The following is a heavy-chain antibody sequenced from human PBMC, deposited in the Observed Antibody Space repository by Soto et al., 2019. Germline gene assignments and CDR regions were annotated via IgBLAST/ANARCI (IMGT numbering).Heavy chain of an antibody. CDR2: IYYSAST. J-gene: IGHJ4*02. D-gene: IGHD2-2*02. Sequence: QVHLQESGPGLVKPSQTLSLTCTVSGGSINSGSYYWSWIRQHPGKGLEWIGYIYYSASTYCNPSLKSRVTISIDTSKNQFSLRLNSVPAADTAVYYCAREGGRGERYNAVDYWGQGTLVTVSS. CDR3: AREGGRGERYNAVDY. CDR1: GGSINSGSYY. V-gene: IGHV4-31*03.